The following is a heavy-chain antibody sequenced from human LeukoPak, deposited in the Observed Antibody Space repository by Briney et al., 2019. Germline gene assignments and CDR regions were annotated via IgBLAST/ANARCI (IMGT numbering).Heavy chain of an antibody. D-gene: IGHD2-2*01. Sequence: QTGGSLRLSCAASGFTLSSYAMSWVRQAPGKGLEWVSAISDTGNTYHADSVKGRFTISRDNSKNTLYLQMNSLRAEDTAVYYCAKEIVVVPAATHVPLDAFDIWGQGTMVTVSS. CDR2: ISDTGNT. J-gene: IGHJ3*02. CDR1: GFTLSSYA. CDR3: AKEIVVVPAATHVPLDAFDI. V-gene: IGHV3-23*01.